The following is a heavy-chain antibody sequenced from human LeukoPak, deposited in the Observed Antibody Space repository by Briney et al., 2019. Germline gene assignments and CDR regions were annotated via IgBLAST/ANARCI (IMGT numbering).Heavy chain of an antibody. D-gene: IGHD3-22*01. J-gene: IGHJ4*02. CDR3: AKSRFHITMIVVVKGFHFDY. V-gene: IGHV3-23*01. CDR2: ISGSGGST. Sequence: PGGSLRLSCAASGFTFSSYGMHWVRQAPGKGLEWVSAISGSGGSTYYADSVKGRFTISRDNSKNTLYLQMNSLRAEDTAVYYCAKSRFHITMIVVVKGFHFDYWGQGTLVTVSS. CDR1: GFTFSSYG.